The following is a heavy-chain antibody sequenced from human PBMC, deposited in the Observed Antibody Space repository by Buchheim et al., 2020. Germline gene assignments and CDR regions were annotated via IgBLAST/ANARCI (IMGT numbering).Heavy chain of an antibody. Sequence: QVQLQESGPGLVKPSQTLSLTCTVSGGSISSGGYYWSWIRQHPGKGLEWIGYIYYSGSTYYNPSLKRRVTIPVAQSKKQFSLKLSSVTAADTAVYYCARDRPLPKHGMDVWGQGTT. CDR2: IYYSGST. CDR1: GGSISSGGYY. V-gene: IGHV4-31*03. CDR3: ARDRPLPKHGMDV. J-gene: IGHJ6*02.